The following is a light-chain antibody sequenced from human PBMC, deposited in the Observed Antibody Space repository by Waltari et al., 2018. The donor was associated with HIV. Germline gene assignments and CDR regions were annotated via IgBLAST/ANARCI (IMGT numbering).Light chain of an antibody. CDR2: DVS. J-gene: IGLJ1*01. Sequence: QSALTQPASVSGSPGQSITISCTGTSSDVGGYNYVSWYQQHPGKAPKLMIYDVSKRPSGVSNRFSGSKSGNTASLTSSGLQAEDEADYYCSSYTTSSGIFGTGTKVTVL. CDR1: SSDVGGYNY. V-gene: IGLV2-14*01. CDR3: SSYTTSSGI.